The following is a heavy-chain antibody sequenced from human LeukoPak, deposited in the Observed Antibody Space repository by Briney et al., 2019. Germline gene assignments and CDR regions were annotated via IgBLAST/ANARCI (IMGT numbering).Heavy chain of an antibody. J-gene: IGHJ4*02. V-gene: IGHV3-23*01. CDR1: GFTLNTYA. CDR2: ICSTGGDI. D-gene: IGHD2/OR15-2a*01. CDR3: AAKIFGFYPFDY. Sequence: GGSLSLSCTVSGFTLNTYAMGCVRQAPGEGLGWVSSICSTGGDISYAAPVKGRFTNSSDNSENTLYLQTNRLGAEDTAVYFCAAKIFGFYPFDYWGRGTLVTVSS.